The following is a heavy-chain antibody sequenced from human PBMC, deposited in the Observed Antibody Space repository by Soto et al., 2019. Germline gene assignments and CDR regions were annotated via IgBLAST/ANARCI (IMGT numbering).Heavy chain of an antibody. D-gene: IGHD4-4*01. J-gene: IGHJ4*02. CDR2: IYYSGST. V-gene: IGHV4-39*01. Sequence: SETLSLTCTVSGGSISSSSYYWGWIRQPPGKGLEWIGSIYYSGSTYYNPSLKSRVTISVDTSKNQFSLKLSSVTAADTAVYYCARLMHDNSTRYFHSWGQEPLVTVSS. CDR3: ARLMHDNSTRYFHS. CDR1: GGSISSSSYY.